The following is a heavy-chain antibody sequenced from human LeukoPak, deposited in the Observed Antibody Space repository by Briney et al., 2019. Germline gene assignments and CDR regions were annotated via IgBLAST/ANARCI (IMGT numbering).Heavy chain of an antibody. J-gene: IGHJ4*02. V-gene: IGHV4-4*07. D-gene: IGHD2-2*01. CDR3: ARMDDCGSTDCSAFDY. CDR2: IYTSGST. CDR1: GGSISGYY. Sequence: PSETLSLTCAVSGGSISGYYWSWIRQPAGKGLEWLGRIYTSGSTNYNPSLKSRVTMSVDTSKNQFSLKLSSVTAADTAVYYCARMDDCGSTDCSAFDYWGQGTLVPVSS.